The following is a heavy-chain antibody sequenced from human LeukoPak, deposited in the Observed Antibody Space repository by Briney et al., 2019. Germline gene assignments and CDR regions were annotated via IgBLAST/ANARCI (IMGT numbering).Heavy chain of an antibody. CDR2: ISAYNGNT. CDR3: AREGDYYDSSGYYLDI. D-gene: IGHD3-22*01. V-gene: IGHV1-18*04. J-gene: IGHJ3*02. CDR1: GYTFTAYY. Sequence: ASVKVSCKATGYTFTAYYMQWVRQAPGQGLEWMGWISAYNGNTNYAQKLQGRVTMTTDTSTSTAYMELRSLRSDDTAVYYCAREGDYYDSSGYYLDIWGQGTMVTVSS.